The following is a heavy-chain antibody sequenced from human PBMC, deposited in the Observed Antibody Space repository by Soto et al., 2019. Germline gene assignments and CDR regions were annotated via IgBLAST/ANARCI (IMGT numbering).Heavy chain of an antibody. CDR2: IYYTGAT. Sequence: PSETLSLTCTVSGGSVSRGSYYWSWIRQPPGKGLEWIGYIYYTGATNYNPSLRSRVTISADTSKNQFSLMLTSVTVADTAVYYCARALILTGYYIHDAFDIWGQGTMVT. V-gene: IGHV4-61*01. CDR3: ARALILTGYYIHDAFDI. CDR1: GGSVSRGSYY. D-gene: IGHD3-9*01. J-gene: IGHJ3*02.